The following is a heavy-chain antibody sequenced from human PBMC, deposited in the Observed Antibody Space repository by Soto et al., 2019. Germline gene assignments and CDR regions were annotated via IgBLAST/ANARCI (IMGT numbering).Heavy chain of an antibody. CDR3: AKARVRYLDY. CDR1: GITLSGYA. D-gene: IGHD2-2*01. Sequence: LRLSCAASGITLSGYAMSWVRQAPGTGLEWVSAITGSGGSTYYADSVKGRFTISRDNSKNTLYLQMNSLRAEDTSVYYCAKARVRYLDYWGQGTLVTVSS. CDR2: ITGSGGST. J-gene: IGHJ4*02. V-gene: IGHV3-23*01.